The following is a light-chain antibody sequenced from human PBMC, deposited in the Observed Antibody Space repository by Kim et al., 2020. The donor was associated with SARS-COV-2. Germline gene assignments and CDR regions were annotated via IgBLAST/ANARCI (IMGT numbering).Light chain of an antibody. J-gene: IGLJ2*01. V-gene: IGLV3-19*01. CDR2: GKN. CDR3: NSRDSSGNHVV. CDR1: SLRSYY. Sequence: SSELTQDPAVSVALGQTVRITCQGDSLRSYYASWYQQKPGQAPVLVIYGKNNRPSGIPDRFSGSSSGNTASLTITGAQAEDEADYYCNSRDSSGNHVVFGGGTPLTVL.